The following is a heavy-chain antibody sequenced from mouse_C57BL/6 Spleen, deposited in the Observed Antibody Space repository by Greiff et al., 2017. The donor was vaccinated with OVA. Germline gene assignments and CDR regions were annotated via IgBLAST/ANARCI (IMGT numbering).Heavy chain of an antibody. CDR2: IHPNSGST. D-gene: IGHD2-2*01. V-gene: IGHV1-64*01. Sequence: QVQLQQPGAELVKPGASVKLSCKASGYTFTSYWMHWVKQRPGQGLEWIGMIHPNSGSTNYNEKFKSKATLTVDKSSSTAYMQLSSLTSEDSAVYYCARQVTTEYYAMDYWGQGTSVTVSS. J-gene: IGHJ4*01. CDR3: ARQVTTEYYAMDY. CDR1: GYTFTSYW.